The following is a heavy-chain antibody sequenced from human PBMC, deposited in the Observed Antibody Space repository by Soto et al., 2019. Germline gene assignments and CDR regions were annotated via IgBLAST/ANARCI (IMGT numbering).Heavy chain of an antibody. V-gene: IGHV3-23*01. J-gene: IGHJ5*02. D-gene: IGHD2-21*02. CDR2: ISGSGGST. Sequence: EVQLLESGGGLVQPGGSLRLSCAASGFTFSGYPMTWVRQAQGKGLEWVSTISGSGGSTHYADSVKGRFTISRDNSKNTLYLQMNSLRAEDTAVYYCAKFYGGNSAHTYTIDPWGQGTLVTVSS. CDR3: AKFYGGNSAHTYTIDP. CDR1: GFTFSGYP.